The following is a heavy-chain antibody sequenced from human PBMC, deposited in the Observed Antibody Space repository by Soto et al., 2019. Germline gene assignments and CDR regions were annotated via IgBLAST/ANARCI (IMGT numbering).Heavy chain of an antibody. D-gene: IGHD4-17*01. CDR3: ARSLTVTRFDQ. J-gene: IGHJ4*02. CDR2: VFYTGST. Sequence: QVHLQESGPGLVKPSETLSLFCNVSGGSMSNNYWTWIRQAPGKGLEWIGYVFYTGSTNYNPSLKRRVSISVDTSKKYLSLRLNSVTAADTAVYYCARSLTVTRFDQWGQGTRVTVS. V-gene: IGHV4-59*01. CDR1: GGSMSNNY.